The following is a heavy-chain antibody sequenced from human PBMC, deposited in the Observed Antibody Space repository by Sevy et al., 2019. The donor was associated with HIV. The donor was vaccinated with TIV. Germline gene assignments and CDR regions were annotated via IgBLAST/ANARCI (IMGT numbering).Heavy chain of an antibody. Sequence: SQTLSLTCAISGDSVSSNSAAWNWIRQSPSRGLEWLGRTYYRSKWYNDYAVSVKSRITINPETSKNQFSLQLNSVTPEDTAVYYCARDHTLAYCGGDCPLDYYYYGMDVWGQGTTVTVSS. CDR1: GDSVSSNSAA. CDR2: TYYRSKWYN. D-gene: IGHD2-21*02. J-gene: IGHJ6*02. V-gene: IGHV6-1*01. CDR3: ARDHTLAYCGGDCPLDYYYYGMDV.